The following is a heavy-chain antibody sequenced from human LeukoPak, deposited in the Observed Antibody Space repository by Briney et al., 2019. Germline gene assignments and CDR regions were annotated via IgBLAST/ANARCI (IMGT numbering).Heavy chain of an antibody. D-gene: IGHD6-19*01. V-gene: IGHV1-18*01. CDR2: ISAYNGNT. CDR1: GYTFTSYG. CDR3: ARVIAVAGTGDY. J-gene: IGHJ4*02. Sequence: ASVKVSCKASGYTFTSYGISWVRQAPGQGLEWMGWISAYNGNTNYAQKLQGRVTMTTDTSTSTAYMELRSLRSDGTAVYYCARVIAVAGTGDYWGQGTLVTVSS.